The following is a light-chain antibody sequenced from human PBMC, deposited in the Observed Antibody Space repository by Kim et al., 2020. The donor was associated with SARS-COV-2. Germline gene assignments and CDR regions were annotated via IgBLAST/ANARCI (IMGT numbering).Light chain of an antibody. CDR2: DAS. CDR1: QNINNY. J-gene: IGKJ1*01. CDR3: QQSYRTSWT. V-gene: IGKV1-39*01. Sequence: DIQMTQSPSSLSASVGDRVTITCRASQNINNYLNWFQQKPGKAPRLLISDASNLRSGVPSRFSGSGSGTDFSLTISSLQPADFATYYCQQSYRTSWTFGQGTKVDIK.